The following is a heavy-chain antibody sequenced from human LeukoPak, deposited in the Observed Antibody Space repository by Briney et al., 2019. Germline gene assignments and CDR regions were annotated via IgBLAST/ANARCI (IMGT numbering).Heavy chain of an antibody. CDR1: GFTFSSYA. CDR2: ISGSGGDT. Sequence: QSGGSLGLSCAASGFTFSSYAMSWVRQAPGKGLEWVSVISGSGGDTYYADSVKGQFTISRDNSKNTLYLQMNSLRAEDTAVYYCARIRYSSGWYGDYFDNWGQGALVTVSS. J-gene: IGHJ4*02. CDR3: ARIRYSSGWYGDYFDN. V-gene: IGHV3-23*01. D-gene: IGHD6-19*01.